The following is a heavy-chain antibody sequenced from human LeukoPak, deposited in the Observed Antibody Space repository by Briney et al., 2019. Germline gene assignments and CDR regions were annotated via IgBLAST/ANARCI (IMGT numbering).Heavy chain of an antibody. CDR2: IYYSGST. CDR3: ARANPYSSSWYLFDY. J-gene: IGHJ4*02. D-gene: IGHD6-13*01. V-gene: IGHV4-61*08. Sequence: SETLSLTCTVSGASVSSSGYYWSWIRQPPGKGLEWIGYIYYSGSTNYNPSLKSRVTISVDTSKNQFSLKLSSVTAADTAVYYCARANPYSSSWYLFDYWGQGTLVTVSS. CDR1: GASVSSSGYY.